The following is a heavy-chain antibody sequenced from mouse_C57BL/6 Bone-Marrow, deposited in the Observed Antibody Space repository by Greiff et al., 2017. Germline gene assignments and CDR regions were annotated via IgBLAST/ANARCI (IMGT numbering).Heavy chain of an antibody. Sequence: QVQLQQPGAELVRPGSSVKLSCKASGYTFTSYWMHWVKQRPLQGLEWIGNIDPSDSAHHYNQTFKDKATLTVAKSSSTAYMQLSSLTSEDSAVYYCAKDFDVWGTGTTVTVSS. CDR3: AKDFDV. J-gene: IGHJ1*03. CDR1: GYTFTSYW. V-gene: IGHV1-52*01. CDR2: IDPSDSAH.